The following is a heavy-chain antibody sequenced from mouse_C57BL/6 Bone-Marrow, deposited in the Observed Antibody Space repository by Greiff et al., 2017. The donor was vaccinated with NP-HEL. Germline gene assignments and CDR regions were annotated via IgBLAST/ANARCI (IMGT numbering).Heavy chain of an antibody. V-gene: IGHV1-26*01. J-gene: IGHJ4*01. CDR1: GYTFTDYY. Sequence: VQLQQSGPELVKPGASVKISCKASGYTFTDYYMNWEKQSHGKSLEWIGDINPNNGGTSYNQKFKGKATLTVDKSSSTAYMELRSLTSEDSAVYYCARGSTVVERDYWGQGTSVTVSS. CDR2: INPNNGGT. D-gene: IGHD1-1*01. CDR3: ARGSTVVERDY.